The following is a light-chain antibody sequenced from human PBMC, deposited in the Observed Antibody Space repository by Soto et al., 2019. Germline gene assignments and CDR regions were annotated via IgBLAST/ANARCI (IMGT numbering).Light chain of an antibody. J-gene: IGKJ1*01. CDR1: QNVDKF. CDR3: QHYNSYSEA. Sequence: EIELTQSPATLSLSPGETATLSCRASQNVDKFLAWYQQKPGKAPKLLIYKASTLKSGVPSRFSGSGSGTEFTLTISSLQPDDFATYYCQHYNSYSEAFGQGTKVELK. V-gene: IGKV1-5*03. CDR2: KAS.